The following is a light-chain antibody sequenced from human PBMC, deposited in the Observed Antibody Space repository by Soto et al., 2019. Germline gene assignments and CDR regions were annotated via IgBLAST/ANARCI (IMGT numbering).Light chain of an antibody. Sequence: QSALTQPAPVSGSPGQSITISCTGTSSDVGGYNYVSWYQQHPGKAPKLMIYDVSNRPSGVSNRFSGSKSGNTASLTISGLQAEDEADYYCSSYTSSSTLSFGTGTKVTVL. CDR3: SSYTSSSTLS. J-gene: IGLJ1*01. CDR1: SSDVGGYNY. V-gene: IGLV2-14*01. CDR2: DVS.